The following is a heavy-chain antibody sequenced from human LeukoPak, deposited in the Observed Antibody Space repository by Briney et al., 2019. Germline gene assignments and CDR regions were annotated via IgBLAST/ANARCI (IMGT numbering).Heavy chain of an antibody. J-gene: IGHJ4*02. V-gene: IGHV1-18*01. CDR3: ARAGRWLGMIY. CDR1: VYTFTIYG. Sequence: ASVKVSCKASVYTFTIYGISWVRPAPGQGLEWMGWISAYNGNTNYAQKLQGRVTMTTDTFTSTAYMELRSLRADDTAVYYCARAGRWLGMIYWGQGTLVTVSS. D-gene: IGHD6-19*01. CDR2: ISAYNGNT.